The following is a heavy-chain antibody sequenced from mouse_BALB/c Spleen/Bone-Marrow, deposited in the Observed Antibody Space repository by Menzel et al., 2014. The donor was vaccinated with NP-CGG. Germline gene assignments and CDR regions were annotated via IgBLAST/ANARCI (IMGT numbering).Heavy chain of an antibody. J-gene: IGHJ4*01. CDR1: GFTLSDYY. CDR2: ISDGGNYT. Sequence: EVKLMESGGGLAKPGGSLKLSCAASGFTLSDYYMYWVRQTPEKRLEWVATISDGGNYTYYPDSLKGRFTISRDNAKNNLNLQMSSLKSEDTAIYYCSREDYYRCDYVMDYWGQGTSVTVSS. V-gene: IGHV5-4*02. CDR3: SREDYYRCDYVMDY. D-gene: IGHD2-14*01.